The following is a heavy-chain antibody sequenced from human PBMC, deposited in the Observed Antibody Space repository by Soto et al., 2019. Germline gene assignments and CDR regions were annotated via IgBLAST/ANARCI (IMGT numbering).Heavy chain of an antibody. CDR2: ISSSSSRI. D-gene: IGHD6-25*01. J-gene: IGHJ4*02. V-gene: IGHV3-48*04. CDR3: ASDPGIAAAGMDY. Sequence: EVQLVESGGGLIQPGGSLRLSCAASGFSFNTYAMNWVRQAPGKGLEWISYISSSSSRIYYADSVKGRFTLSRDNGKISLYLQMNSLRAEDTAVYYCASDPGIAAAGMDYWGQGTLVTVSS. CDR1: GFSFNTYA.